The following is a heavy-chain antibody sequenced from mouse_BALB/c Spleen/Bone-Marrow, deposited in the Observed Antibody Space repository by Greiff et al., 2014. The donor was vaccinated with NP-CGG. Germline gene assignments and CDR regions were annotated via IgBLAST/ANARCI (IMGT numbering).Heavy chain of an antibody. D-gene: IGHD2-10*02. CDR1: GYTFTDYN. Sequence: DVKLQESGPELVKPGASVKISCKASGYTFTDYNMHWVKQSHGKSLEWIGYIYPYNGGTGYNQKFKSKATLAVDNSSSTAYMGLRSLTPEDSAVYYCTRREYGNYGYAMDYWGQGTSVTVSS. V-gene: IGHV1S29*02. J-gene: IGHJ4*01. CDR3: TRREYGNYGYAMDY. CDR2: IYPYNGGT.